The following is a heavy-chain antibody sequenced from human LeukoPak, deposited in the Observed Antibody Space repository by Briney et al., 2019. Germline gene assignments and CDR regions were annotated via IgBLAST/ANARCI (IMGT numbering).Heavy chain of an antibody. CDR2: LYPSGSS. J-gene: IGHJ3*02. Sequence: SETLSLTCTVSGGSFSDYYWSWIRQSAGKGLEWIGRLYPSGSSNYNPSLKSRVTMSVDTSKDQFSLKLSSVTATDTAVYFCARECKIPAAVGILDIWGQGTMVTVSS. V-gene: IGHV4-4*07. D-gene: IGHD6-13*01. CDR1: GGSFSDYY. CDR3: ARECKIPAAVGILDI.